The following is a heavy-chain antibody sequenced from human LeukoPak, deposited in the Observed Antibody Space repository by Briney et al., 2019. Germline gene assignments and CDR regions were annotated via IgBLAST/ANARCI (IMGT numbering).Heavy chain of an antibody. D-gene: IGHD6-6*01. V-gene: IGHV4-34*01. CDR2: INHSGST. CDR3: ARWSIAARPSFDY. CDR1: GGSFSGYY. Sequence: PSETLSLTCAVYGGSFSGYYRSWIRQPPGKGLEWIGEINHSGSTNYNPSLKGRVTISVDTSKNQFSLKLSSVTAADTAVYYCARWSIAARPSFDYWGQGTLVTVSS. J-gene: IGHJ4*02.